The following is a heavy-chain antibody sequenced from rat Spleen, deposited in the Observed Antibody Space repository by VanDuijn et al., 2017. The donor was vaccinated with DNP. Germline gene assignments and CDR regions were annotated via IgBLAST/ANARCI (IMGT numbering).Heavy chain of an antibody. CDR3: ARQGPLDA. CDR2: ISTGGDNT. V-gene: IGHV5S13*01. J-gene: IGHJ4*01. CDR1: GFIFSYYD. Sequence: EVQLVESGGGLVQPGRSLKLSCAASGFIFSYYDMAWVRQAPTKGLEWVASISTGGDNTYYRDSVKGRFTISRDNAKNTQYLQMDSLRSDDTATYYCARQGPLDAWGQGTSVTVSS.